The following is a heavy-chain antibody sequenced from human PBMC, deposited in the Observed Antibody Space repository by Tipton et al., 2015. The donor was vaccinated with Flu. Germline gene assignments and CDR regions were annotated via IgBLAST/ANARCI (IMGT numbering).Heavy chain of an antibody. CDR3: ARGYCSGSYVLFDI. V-gene: IGHV4-4*07. CDR2: IYKGGSA. Sequence: TLSLTCTVSGGSLSSYYWSWIRQPAGKGLEWMGRIYKGGSAKYNSSLKSRVTMSLDTSKNQFSLKLSSVTAADTALYFCARGYCSGSYVLFDIWGQGTLVSVSS. D-gene: IGHD3-10*02. J-gene: IGHJ4*02. CDR1: GGSLSSYY.